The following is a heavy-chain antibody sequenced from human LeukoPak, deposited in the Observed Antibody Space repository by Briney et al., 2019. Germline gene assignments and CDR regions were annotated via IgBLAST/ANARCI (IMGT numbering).Heavy chain of an antibody. CDR1: GFTLSSYE. CDR3: ARTSSGWYRPYYFDY. D-gene: IGHD6-19*01. J-gene: IGHJ4*02. Sequence: GGSRRLSCAASGFTLSSYEMNWVREAPGKGRGWVSYISSSGSTIDYADSVKGRFTSSRDNAKNSLYLQMNSLRAEDTAVYYCARTSSGWYRPYYFDYWGQGTLVTVSS. CDR2: ISSSGSTI. V-gene: IGHV3-48*03.